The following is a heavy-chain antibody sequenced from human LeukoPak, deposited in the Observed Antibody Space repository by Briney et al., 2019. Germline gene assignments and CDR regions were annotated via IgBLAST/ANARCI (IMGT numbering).Heavy chain of an antibody. CDR1: GFSFADHY. Sequence: GGSLRLSCEASGFSFADHYMSWIRQAPGKGLEWVSYMSNSGSIIYYADSVKGRFTISRDNTKTFLYLQMNSLRDEDTAVYYCARLGFGGYYFYYYMDVWGKGTAVTVSS. CDR2: MSNSGSII. J-gene: IGHJ6*03. CDR3: ARLGFGGYYFYYYMDV. V-gene: IGHV3-11*01. D-gene: IGHD3-10*01.